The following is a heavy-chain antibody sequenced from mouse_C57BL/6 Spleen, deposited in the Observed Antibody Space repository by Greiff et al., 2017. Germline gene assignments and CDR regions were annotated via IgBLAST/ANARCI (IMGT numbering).Heavy chain of an antibody. Sequence: VQLQQSGAELAKPGASVKLSCQASGYPFTSYWMHWVKQRPGQGLEWIGYINPRSGYTKYNQKFKDKATLTADKSSSTAYMQLDSLTYEDSAVYYCATHGMDYWGQGTSVTVSS. CDR1: GYPFTSYW. J-gene: IGHJ4*01. CDR3: ATHGMDY. V-gene: IGHV1-7*01. CDR2: INPRSGYT.